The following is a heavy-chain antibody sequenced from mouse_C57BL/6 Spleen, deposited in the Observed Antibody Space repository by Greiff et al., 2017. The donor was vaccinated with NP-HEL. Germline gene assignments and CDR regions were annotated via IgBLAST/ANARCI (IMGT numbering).Heavy chain of an antibody. CDR3: EREGGLYYAMDD. Sequence: VPLKESGPGLVKPGASVKISCKASGYSFSSSWMNWVKLRPGSGLEWIGRVYPGGGDTNYNGKFKGKAPLTADKSSSTAYMQLISLTSADSAVYCWEREGGLYYAMDDWGKGTSVTVSS. CDR1: GYSFSSSW. CDR2: VYPGGGDT. V-gene: IGHV1-82*01. D-gene: IGHD6-1*01. J-gene: IGHJ4*01.